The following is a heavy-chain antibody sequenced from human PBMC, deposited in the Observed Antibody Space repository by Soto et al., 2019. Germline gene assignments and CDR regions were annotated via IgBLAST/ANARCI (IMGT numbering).Heavy chain of an antibody. CDR3: ARDHYDILIDYSSYFDY. D-gene: IGHD3-9*01. Sequence: QVQLVESGGGVVQPGRSLRLSCAASGFTFTSYGMHWVRQSPGKGLEWVAVIWYDGSKKYYADSVKGRFTISRDISKNTLYLQMNSLRAEDTAVYYWARDHYDILIDYSSYFDYWGQGTLVAVSS. V-gene: IGHV3-33*01. CDR1: GFTFTSYG. J-gene: IGHJ4*02. CDR2: IWYDGSKK.